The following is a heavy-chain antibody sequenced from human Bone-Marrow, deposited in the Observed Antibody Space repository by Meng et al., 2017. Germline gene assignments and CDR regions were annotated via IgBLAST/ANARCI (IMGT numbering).Heavy chain of an antibody. J-gene: IGHJ6*02. Sequence: ETLSLTCAASGFTFADYAMHWVRQAPGKGLEWVSLISWDGGSTYYADSVKGRFTISRDNSKNSLYLQMNSLRAEETALYYCAKDGYCSSTSCYHNYYYGMDVWGQGTTVTVSS. CDR1: GFTFADYA. D-gene: IGHD2-2*01. CDR2: ISWDGGST. V-gene: IGHV3-43D*04. CDR3: AKDGYCSSTSCYHNYYYGMDV.